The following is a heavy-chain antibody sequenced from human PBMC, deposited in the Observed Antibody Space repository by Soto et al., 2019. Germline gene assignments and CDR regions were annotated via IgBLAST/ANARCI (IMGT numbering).Heavy chain of an antibody. D-gene: IGHD3-10*01. CDR1: SGSISSSNW. V-gene: IGHV4-4*02. J-gene: IGHJ5*02. CDR3: ARDLEYYYGSGTNWFDP. CDR2: IYHSGST. Sequence: SETLSLTCAVSSGSISSSNWWSWVRQPPGKGLEWIGEIYHSGSTNYNPSLKSRVTISVDKSKNQFSLKLSSVTAADTAVYYCARDLEYYYGSGTNWFDPWGQGTLVTVSS.